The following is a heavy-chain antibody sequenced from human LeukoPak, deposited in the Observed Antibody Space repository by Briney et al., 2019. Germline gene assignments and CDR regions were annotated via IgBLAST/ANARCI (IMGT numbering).Heavy chain of an antibody. CDR1: GFTFDDYA. Sequence: PGRSLRLSCAASGFTFDDYAMHWVRHAPGKGLEWVSGISWNSGSIGYADSVKGRFTMSRDNAQNSLYLQMNSLRAEDTALYYCAKDFIYSSGYYYYGMDVWGQGTTVTVSS. CDR2: ISWNSGSI. V-gene: IGHV3-9*01. CDR3: AKDFIYSSGYYYYGMDV. D-gene: IGHD3-22*01. J-gene: IGHJ6*02.